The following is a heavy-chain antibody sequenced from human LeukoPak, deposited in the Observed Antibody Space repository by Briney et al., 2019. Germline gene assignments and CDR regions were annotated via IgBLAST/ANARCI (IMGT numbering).Heavy chain of an antibody. D-gene: IGHD6-19*01. Sequence: SETLSFTCTVSGGSISSYYWSWIRQPPGKGLEWIGYIYYSGSTNYNPSLKSRVTISVDTSKNQFSLKLSSVTAADTAVYYCARDTYSSGWSGDYYYGMDVWGQGTTVTVSS. J-gene: IGHJ6*02. CDR3: ARDTYSSGWSGDYYYGMDV. V-gene: IGHV4-59*01. CDR2: IYYSGST. CDR1: GGSISSYY.